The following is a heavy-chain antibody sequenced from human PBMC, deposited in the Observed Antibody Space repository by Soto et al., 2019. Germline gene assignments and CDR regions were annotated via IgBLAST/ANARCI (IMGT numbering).Heavy chain of an antibody. CDR3: ATHYYDSSGYCRYMNGC. V-gene: IGHV1-69*06. D-gene: IGHD3-22*01. Sequence: SVKVSCKASGGTFSSYAISWVRQAPGQGLEWMGGIIPIFGTANYAQKFQGRVTITADKSTSTAYMELSSLRSEDTAVYYCATHYYDSSGYCRYMNGCRGQGTRVTVAS. CDR2: IIPIFGTA. J-gene: IGHJ4*02. CDR1: GGTFSSYA.